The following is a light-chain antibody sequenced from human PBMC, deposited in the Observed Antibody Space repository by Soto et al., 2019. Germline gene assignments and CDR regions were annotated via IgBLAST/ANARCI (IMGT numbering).Light chain of an antibody. J-gene: IGLJ1*01. CDR3: SSYTTRSTLEV. CDR1: SSDVGGYKV. Sequence: QSALTQHTSVSGASGQSITISCTGTSSDVGGYKVVSWYQQHPGKVPRLMIYEVSNRPSGVSNRFAGSKSGNTASLTISGLKAEDEADYYCSSYTTRSTLEVFGPRTKVTVL. V-gene: IGLV2-14*01. CDR2: EVS.